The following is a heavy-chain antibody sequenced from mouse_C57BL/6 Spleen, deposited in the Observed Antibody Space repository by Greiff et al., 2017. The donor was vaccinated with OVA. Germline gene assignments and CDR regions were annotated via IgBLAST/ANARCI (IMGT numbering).Heavy chain of an antibody. CDR2: IYPGDGDT. J-gene: IGHJ1*03. V-gene: IGHV1-82*01. Sequence: QVQLKESGPELVKPGASVKISCKASGYAFSSSWMNWVKQRPGKGLEWIGRIYPGDGDTNYNGKFKGKATLTADKSSSTAYMQLSSLTSEDSAVYFCARSDGYYVGYFDVWGTGTTVTVSS. CDR1: GYAFSSSW. CDR3: ARSDGYYVGYFDV. D-gene: IGHD2-3*01.